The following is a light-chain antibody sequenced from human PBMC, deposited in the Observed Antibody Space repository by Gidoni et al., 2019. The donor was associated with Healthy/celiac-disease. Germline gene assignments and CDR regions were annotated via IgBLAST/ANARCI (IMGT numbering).Light chain of an antibody. CDR3: QQANSFPCA. CDR1: QSIRSW. V-gene: IGKV1-12*01. J-gene: IGKJ3*01. Sequence: IRQTEDPSSVSASVGDRVTITCRASQSIRSWLAWYQQKPGKAPKLLIYAASSLQSGVPSRFSGSGSGTDFTLTISSLQPDDFATYYCQQANSFPCAFGPGTKVDIK. CDR2: AAS.